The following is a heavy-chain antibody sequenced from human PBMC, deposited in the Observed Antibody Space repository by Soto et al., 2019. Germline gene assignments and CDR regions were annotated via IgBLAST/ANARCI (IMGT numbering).Heavy chain of an antibody. V-gene: IGHV3-30*18. CDR1: GFPLSSYA. D-gene: IGHD6-19*01. J-gene: IGHJ4*02. CDR2: ISYDGSNK. CDR3: AKGPYSSGWAGYFDY. Sequence: GGSLRLSCAASGFPLSSYAMHWARQAPGKGLEWVAVISYDGSNKYYADSVKGRFTISRDNSKNTLYLQMNSLRAEDTAVYYCAKGPYSSGWAGYFDYWGQGTLVTVSS.